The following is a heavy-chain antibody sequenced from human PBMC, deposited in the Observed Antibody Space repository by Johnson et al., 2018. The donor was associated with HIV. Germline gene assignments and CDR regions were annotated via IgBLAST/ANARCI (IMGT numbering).Heavy chain of an antibody. V-gene: IGHV3-30*18. Sequence: APGKGLEWVTLISYDGSNKYYVDFVKGRFTISRDNSKNTLYLQMNSLRAEDTAVYYCAKSPAKDHGGNSGAFAIWGQGTMVTVSS. CDR2: ISYDGSNK. J-gene: IGHJ3*02. CDR3: AKSPAKDHGGNSGAFAI. D-gene: IGHD4-23*01.